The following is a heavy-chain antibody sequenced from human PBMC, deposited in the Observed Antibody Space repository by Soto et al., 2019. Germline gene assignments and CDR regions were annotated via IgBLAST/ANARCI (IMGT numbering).Heavy chain of an antibody. CDR2: ISSSSSYT. D-gene: IGHD3-22*01. CDR1: GFTFSDYY. Sequence: GGSLRLSCAASGFTFSDYYMSWIRQAPGKGLEWVSYISSSSSYTNYADSVKGRFTISRDNAKNSLYLQIHSLRDEDTAVYYCARDTTNYYDTSGYWNFDYWGQGTLVTVSS. J-gene: IGHJ4*02. CDR3: ARDTTNYYDTSGYWNFDY. V-gene: IGHV3-11*06.